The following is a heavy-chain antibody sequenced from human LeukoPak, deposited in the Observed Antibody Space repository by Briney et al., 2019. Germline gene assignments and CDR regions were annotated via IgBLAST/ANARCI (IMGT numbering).Heavy chain of an antibody. D-gene: IGHD3-22*01. Sequence: PSETLSLTCAVYGGSFSGYYWSWIRQPPGKGLEWIGEINHSGSTNYNPSLKSRVTISVDTSKNQFSLKLSSVTAADTAVYYCARTSAYYYDSSGYFCGYYFDYWGQGTLVTVSS. V-gene: IGHV4-34*01. CDR2: INHSGST. CDR1: GGSFSGYY. J-gene: IGHJ4*02. CDR3: ARTSAYYYDSSGYFCGYYFDY.